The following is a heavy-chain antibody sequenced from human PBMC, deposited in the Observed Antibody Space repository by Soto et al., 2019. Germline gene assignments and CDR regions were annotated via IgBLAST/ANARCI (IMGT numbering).Heavy chain of an antibody. CDR2: ISYDGTNK. CDR3: AKDRAFWSGTHDAFDI. V-gene: IGHV3-30*18. Sequence: QVQLVESGGGVVQPGRSLRLSCAASEFTFSSYGMHWVRQAPGKGLEWLSVISYDGTNKYYTDSVKGRFTISRDNSKNTLYLKKNTLRGEYTSVYYCAKDRAFWSGTHDAFDIWGQGTMVTVSS. CDR1: EFTFSSYG. J-gene: IGHJ3*02. D-gene: IGHD3-3*01.